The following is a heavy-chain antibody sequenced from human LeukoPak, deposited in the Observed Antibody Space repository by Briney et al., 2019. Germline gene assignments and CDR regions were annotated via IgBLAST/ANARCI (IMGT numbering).Heavy chain of an antibody. J-gene: IGHJ6*03. Sequence: PGGSLRLSCAASGFTFSNAWMSWVRQAPGKGLEWVGRIKSKTDGGTTDYAAPVKGRFTISRDDSKNALYLQMNSLKTEDTAVYYCTAASGDDFWSGYYLYYYMDVWGKGTTVTVSS. V-gene: IGHV3-15*01. CDR3: TAASGDDFWSGYYLYYYMDV. D-gene: IGHD3-3*01. CDR1: GFTFSNAW. CDR2: IKSKTDGGTT.